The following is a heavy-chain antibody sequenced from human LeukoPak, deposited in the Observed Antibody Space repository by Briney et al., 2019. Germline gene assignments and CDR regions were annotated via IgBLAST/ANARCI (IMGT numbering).Heavy chain of an antibody. D-gene: IGHD2-8*02. CDR1: GYTFNNYW. V-gene: IGHV5-51*01. CDR2: THPGDSNT. J-gene: IGHJ4*02. Sequence: GESLKISCKGSGYTFNNYWIGWVRQMAGKGLEWMGITHPGDSNTRYSPSFQGQVTISVDKSISTVYLQWSSLKASDTAMYYCARLSNCSGSECYSPVASWGQGTLVTVSS. CDR3: ARLSNCSGSECYSPVAS.